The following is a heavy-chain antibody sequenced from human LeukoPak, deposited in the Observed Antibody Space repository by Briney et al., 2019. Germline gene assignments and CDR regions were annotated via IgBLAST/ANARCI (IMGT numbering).Heavy chain of an antibody. V-gene: IGHV3-53*01. J-gene: IGHJ4*02. CDR2: FFSDGYT. CDR1: GFPVSSNY. CDR3: ARVGTYPVPYYFDY. D-gene: IGHD3-10*01. Sequence: GGSLRLSCAASGFPVSSNYMTWVRQAPGKGLEWVSIFFSDGYTYYADSVKGRFTISRDNSKNTLYLQMNSLRAEDTAVYYCARVGTYPVPYYFDYWGQGTLVTVSS.